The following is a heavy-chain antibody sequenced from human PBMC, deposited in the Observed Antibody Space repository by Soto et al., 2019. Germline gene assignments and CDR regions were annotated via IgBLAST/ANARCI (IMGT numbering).Heavy chain of an antibody. J-gene: IGHJ6*02. CDR2: VYPDDSDT. CDR1: GYDFNIYW. Sequence: EVQLVQSGAEVKKPGESLMVSCKASGYDFNIYWIGWVRQLPGKGLEWMGVVYPDDSDTIYSPSFQGLVTISVDKSISTAYLHWSSLKASDTAMYYCARRVNSNSPGGGLDVWGQGTPVIVSS. CDR3: ARRVNSNSPGGGLDV. D-gene: IGHD2-2*01. V-gene: IGHV5-51*03.